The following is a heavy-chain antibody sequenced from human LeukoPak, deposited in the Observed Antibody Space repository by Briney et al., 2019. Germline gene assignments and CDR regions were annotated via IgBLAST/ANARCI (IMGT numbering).Heavy chain of an antibody. D-gene: IGHD6-6*01. CDR2: IYYSGST. CDR1: GGSFSGYY. Sequence: SETLSLTCAVYGGSFSGYYWSWIRQPPGKGLEWIGYIYYSGSTNYNPSLKSRVTISVDTSKNQFSLKLSSVTAADTAVYYCASTNPSSSAWGGAFDIWGQGTMVTVSS. J-gene: IGHJ3*02. V-gene: IGHV4-59*01. CDR3: ASTNPSSSAWGGAFDI.